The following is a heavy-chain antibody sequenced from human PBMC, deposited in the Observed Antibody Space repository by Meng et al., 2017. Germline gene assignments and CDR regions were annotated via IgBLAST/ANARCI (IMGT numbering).Heavy chain of an antibody. CDR3: AREALTMTEMATIVGAFDI. J-gene: IGHJ3*02. V-gene: IGHV1-69*05. Sequence: SVKVSCKASGGTFSSYAISWVRQAPGQGLEWMGGIIPIFGTANYAQKFQGRVTITTDESTSTAYMELSSLRSEDTAVYYCAREALTMTEMATIVGAFDIWDQGTMVTVSS. CDR2: IIPIFGTA. CDR1: GGTFSSYA. D-gene: IGHD5-24*01.